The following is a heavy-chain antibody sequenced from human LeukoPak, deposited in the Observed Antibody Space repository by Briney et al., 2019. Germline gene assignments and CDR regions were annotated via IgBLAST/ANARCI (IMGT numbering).Heavy chain of an antibody. D-gene: IGHD3-10*01. Sequence: PSETLSLTCSVSGGSFSSSSYYWGWIRQPPGKGLEWIGSISYSGSTFYNPSLKSRVTISVDTSKNHFSLKLSSVTAADTALYYCARRVAGESRAFDIWGQGTMVTVSS. CDR1: GGSFSSSSYY. CDR2: ISYSGST. V-gene: IGHV4-39*02. J-gene: IGHJ3*02. CDR3: ARRVAGESRAFDI.